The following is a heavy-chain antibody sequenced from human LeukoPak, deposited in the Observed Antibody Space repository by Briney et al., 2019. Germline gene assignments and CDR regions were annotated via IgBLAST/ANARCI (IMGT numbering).Heavy chain of an antibody. CDR1: GFSFSDYE. D-gene: IGHD1-26*01. CDR2: ISNSGDIR. CDR3: AGGPQYSGSYGD. J-gene: IGHJ4*02. V-gene: IGHV3-48*03. Sequence: GGSLRLSCVVSGFSFSDYEMAWVRQAPGMGLEWISYISNSGDIRRYADAVKGRFAISRDNAKNSVSLQMNSLRADDAGLYFCAGGPQYSGSYGDWGQGTLVTVSS.